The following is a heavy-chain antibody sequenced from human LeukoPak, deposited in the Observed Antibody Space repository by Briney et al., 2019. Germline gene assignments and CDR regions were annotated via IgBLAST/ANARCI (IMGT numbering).Heavy chain of an antibody. CDR1: GYTFTSYD. D-gene: IGHD4-23*01. CDR2: MNPNSGNT. Sequence: GASVKVSCKASGYTFTSYDINWVRQAPGQGLEWMGWMNPNSGNTGYAQKFQGRVTMTRNTSISTAYMELSSLRSEDTAVYYCARSSTTVVTPGGYWGQGTLVTVSS. CDR3: ARSSTTVVTPGGY. J-gene: IGHJ4*02. V-gene: IGHV1-8*01.